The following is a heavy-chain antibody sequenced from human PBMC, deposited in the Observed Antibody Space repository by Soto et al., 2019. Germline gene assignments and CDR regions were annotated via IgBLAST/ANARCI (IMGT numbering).Heavy chain of an antibody. CDR3: ARGPQGGFDY. Sequence: PSETLSLTCSVSGASINSGLYYWNWFRQHPGKGLELIGYIYNTGFTFSNPSLKSRVTMSVDPAKKQFSLTLSSVTAAETAIYYCARGPQGGFDYWGQGIPVTV. CDR2: IYNTGFT. CDR1: GASINSGLYY. J-gene: IGHJ4*02. V-gene: IGHV4-31*03.